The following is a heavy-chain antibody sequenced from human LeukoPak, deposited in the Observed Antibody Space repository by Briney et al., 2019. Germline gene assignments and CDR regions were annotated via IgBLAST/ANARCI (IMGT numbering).Heavy chain of an antibody. D-gene: IGHD3-9*01. Sequence: GESLKISFKGSGYRFTSYWITWVRPMPGKGLEWMGRIDPSDSYTNYSPSFQGHVTISADKSISTAYLQWSSLKASDTAIYYCARHENIFSTFDMWGQGTMVTVSS. CDR2: IDPSDSYT. V-gene: IGHV5-10-1*01. J-gene: IGHJ3*02. CDR1: GYRFTSYW. CDR3: ARHENIFSTFDM.